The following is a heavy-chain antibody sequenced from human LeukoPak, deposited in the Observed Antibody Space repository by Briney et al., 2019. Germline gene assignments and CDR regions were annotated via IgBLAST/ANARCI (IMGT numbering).Heavy chain of an antibody. CDR2: ISGSGGST. Sequence: PGGSLRLSCAASGFTFSSYAMSWVRQAPGKGLEWVSAISGSGGSTYYADSVKGRFTISRDNSKNTLYLQMNSLRAEDTAVYYCAKYWPAKDIVVVPAATPFDYWGQGTLVTVSS. CDR3: AKYWPAKDIVVVPAATPFDY. CDR1: GFTFSSYA. J-gene: IGHJ4*02. V-gene: IGHV3-23*01. D-gene: IGHD2-2*01.